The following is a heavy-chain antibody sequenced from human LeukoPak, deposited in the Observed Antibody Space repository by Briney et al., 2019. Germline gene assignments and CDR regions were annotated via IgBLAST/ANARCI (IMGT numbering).Heavy chain of an antibody. D-gene: IGHD2-2*01. CDR1: VGSISSSTYY. CDR3: ARPSIPSAAASALDI. Sequence: PSETLSLTCTVSVGSISSSTYYWGWIRQPPGKGLEWIGYIYYTGSTNYNPSLKSRATMSVDTSKNQVSLKMTSVTVADTAVYYCARPSIPSAAASALDIWGQGTMVTVS. CDR2: IYYTGST. V-gene: IGHV4-61*05. J-gene: IGHJ3*02.